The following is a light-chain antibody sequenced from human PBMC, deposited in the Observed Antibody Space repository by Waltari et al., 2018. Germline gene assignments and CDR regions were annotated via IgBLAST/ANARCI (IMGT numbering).Light chain of an antibody. CDR1: SSDGGNYNL. CDR3: CSYAAYSPVL. V-gene: IGLV2-23*01. J-gene: IGLJ2*01. Sequence: QSALTQPASVSGSPGQSITISCTGTSSDGGNYNLLSWYQQHPVKAPQLIICEGSKRPSGVSNRFSGSKFGNTASLTISGLQAEDEADYYCCSYAAYSPVLFGGGTKVTVL. CDR2: EGS.